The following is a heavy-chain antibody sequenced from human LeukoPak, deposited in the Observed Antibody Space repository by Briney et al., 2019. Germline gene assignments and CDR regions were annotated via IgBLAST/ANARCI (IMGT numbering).Heavy chain of an antibody. CDR2: IYYSGST. CDR1: GGSISSSSYY. V-gene: IGHV4-39*01. J-gene: IGHJ4*02. Sequence: PSETLSLTCIVSGGSISSSSYYWGWIRQPPGKGLEWIGSIYYSGSTYYNPSLKSRVTISVDTFKNQFSLKLSSVTAADTAVYYCARLRYSSSKYFDYWGQGTLVTVSS. D-gene: IGHD6-13*01. CDR3: ARLRYSSSKYFDY.